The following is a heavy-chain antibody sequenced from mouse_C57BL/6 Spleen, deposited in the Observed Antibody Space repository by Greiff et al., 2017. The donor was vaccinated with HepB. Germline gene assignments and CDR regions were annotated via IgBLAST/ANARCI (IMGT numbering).Heavy chain of an antibody. D-gene: IGHD4-1*01. V-gene: IGHV1-80*01. CDR1: GYAFSSYW. CDR3: ARSGLGQDYAMDY. CDR2: IYPGDGDT. J-gene: IGHJ4*01. Sequence: QVQLKQSGAELVKPGASVKISCKASGYAFSSYWMNWVKQRPGKGLEWIGQIYPGDGDTNYNGKFKGKATLTADKSSSTAYMQLSSLTSEDSAVYFCARSGLGQDYAMDYWGQGTSVTVSS.